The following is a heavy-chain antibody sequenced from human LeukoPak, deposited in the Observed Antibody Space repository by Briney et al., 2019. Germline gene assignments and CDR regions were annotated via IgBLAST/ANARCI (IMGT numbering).Heavy chain of an antibody. CDR1: GGSISSGSYY. CDR3: ASAPRWFGEFYPDY. D-gene: IGHD3-10*01. J-gene: IGHJ4*02. V-gene: IGHV4-61*02. Sequence: SQTLSLTCTVSGGSISSGSYYWSWIRQPAGKGLEWIGRIYTSGSTNYNPSLKSRVTISVDTSKNQFSLKLSSVTAADTAVYYCASAPRWFGEFYPDYRGQGTLVTVSS. CDR2: IYTSGST.